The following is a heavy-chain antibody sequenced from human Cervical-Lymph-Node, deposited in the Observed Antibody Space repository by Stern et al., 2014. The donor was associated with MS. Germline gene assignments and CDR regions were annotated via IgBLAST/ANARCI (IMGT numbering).Heavy chain of an antibody. CDR1: GFRFDDYA. CDR2: VSWDGSSK. D-gene: IGHD3-16*01. V-gene: IGHV3-9*01. CDR3: AKVLGRVGGVVIPPSYYFDH. Sequence: VQLVESGGGLVQPGRSLRLSCATSGFRFDDYAMYWVRQVPGKGPEWVSGVSWDGSSKGYADSVKGRFTISRDNAKKSLYLQMNSLRPDDTALYYCAKVLGRVGGVVIPPSYYFDHWGQGTQVTVSS. J-gene: IGHJ4*02.